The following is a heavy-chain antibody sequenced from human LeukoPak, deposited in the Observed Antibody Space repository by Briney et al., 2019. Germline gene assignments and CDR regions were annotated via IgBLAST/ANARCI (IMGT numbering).Heavy chain of an antibody. V-gene: IGHV4-59*05. CDR2: IYYSGST. CDR3: ARRTYSGWYSL. D-gene: IGHD6-19*01. Sequence: PSETLSLTCTVSGGSISSYYWSWIRQPPGKGLEWIGSIYYSGSTYYNPSLKSRVTISVDTSKNQFSLKLSSVTAADTAVYYCARRTYSGWYSLWGQGTLVTVSS. J-gene: IGHJ4*02. CDR1: GGSISSYY.